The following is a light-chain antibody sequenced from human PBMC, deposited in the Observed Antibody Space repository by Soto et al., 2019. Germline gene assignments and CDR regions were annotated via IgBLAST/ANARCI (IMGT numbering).Light chain of an antibody. CDR1: QGVANH. J-gene: IGKJ4*01. CDR2: GAS. V-gene: IGKV1-16*02. Sequence: DIQMTQSPSSLSASIGDRVTITCRASQGVANHLAWFQQKPGKAPKSLIFGASSLQSGVPSKFSGSGSGTDCTLTISSLQPEDFAIYYCQQYHSYPVTFGGGTKVEIK. CDR3: QQYHSYPVT.